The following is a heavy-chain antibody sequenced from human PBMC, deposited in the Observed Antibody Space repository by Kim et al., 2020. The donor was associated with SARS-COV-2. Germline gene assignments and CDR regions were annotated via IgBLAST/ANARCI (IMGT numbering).Heavy chain of an antibody. D-gene: IGHD2-21*02. Sequence: GGSLRLSCAASGFTFSSYAMSWVRQAPGKGLEWVSAISGSGGSTYYADSVKGRFTISRDNSKNTLYLQMNSLRAEDTAVYYCAKDRGIVVVTAISYFDYWGQGTLVTVSS. V-gene: IGHV3-23*01. CDR3: AKDRGIVVVTAISYFDY. CDR1: GFTFSSYA. J-gene: IGHJ4*02. CDR2: ISGSGGST.